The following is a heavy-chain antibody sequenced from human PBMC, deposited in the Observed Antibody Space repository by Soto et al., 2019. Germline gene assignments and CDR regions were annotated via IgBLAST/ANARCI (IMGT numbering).Heavy chain of an antibody. V-gene: IGHV1-46*01. D-gene: IGHD3-22*01. CDR3: TRDLPNYYDSSGPSIDAFDI. CDR2: INPNGGSA. CDR1: GYPFTSYY. J-gene: IGHJ3*02. Sequence: ASVKVSCKASGYPFTSYYMHWVRQAPGQGLEWMGIINPNGGSARYAQKFQGRVTLTRDTSTSTVYMELSSLRSEDTAVYYCTRDLPNYYDSSGPSIDAFDIWGRGTMVTVSS.